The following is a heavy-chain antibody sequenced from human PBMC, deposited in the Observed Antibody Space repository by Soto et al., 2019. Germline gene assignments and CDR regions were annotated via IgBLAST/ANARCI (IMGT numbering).Heavy chain of an antibody. CDR1: GGSISSGGYY. D-gene: IGHD3-10*01. J-gene: IGHJ4*02. Sequence: QVQLQESGPGLVKPSQTLSLTCTVSGGSISSGGYYWSWIRQHPGKGLEWIGYIYYSGSTYYNPSLKSQVTISVDTSKNQFSLKLSSVTAADTAVYYCARVMVRGVKAGHFDYWGQGTLVTVSS. CDR2: IYYSGST. CDR3: ARVMVRGVKAGHFDY. V-gene: IGHV4-31*01.